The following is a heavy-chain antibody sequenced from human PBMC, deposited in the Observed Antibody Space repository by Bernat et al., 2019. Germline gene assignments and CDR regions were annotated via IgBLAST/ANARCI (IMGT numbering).Heavy chain of an antibody. CDR2: ISAYNGNT. V-gene: IGHV1-18*01. Sequence: QVQLVQSGAEVKKPGASVKVSCKASGYTFISCGISWVRQAPGQGLEWMGWISAYNGNTNYAQKLQGRVTMTTDTSTSTSYLELRSLRSDDTAVYYCARATYYYDSSGYYYERFDYWGQGTLVTVSS. CDR1: GYTFISCG. J-gene: IGHJ4*02. D-gene: IGHD3-22*01. CDR3: ARATYYYDSSGYYYERFDY.